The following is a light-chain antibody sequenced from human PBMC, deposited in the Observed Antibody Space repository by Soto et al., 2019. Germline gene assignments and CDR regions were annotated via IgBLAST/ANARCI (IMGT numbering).Light chain of an antibody. CDR3: QQYNSYSPLT. V-gene: IGKV1-5*03. J-gene: IGKJ4*01. Sequence: QMTQSPSSLSSCVGEKIIITCRSSRDVGSDVSWYQQKPGKAPKLLIYKASGLESGVPSRFSGSGSGTDFTLTISSLQPDDFATYYCQQYNSYSPLTFGGGTKVDIK. CDR1: RDVGSD. CDR2: KAS.